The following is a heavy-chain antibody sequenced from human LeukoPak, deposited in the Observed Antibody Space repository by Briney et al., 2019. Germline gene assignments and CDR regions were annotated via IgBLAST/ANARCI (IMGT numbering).Heavy chain of an antibody. Sequence: SGGSLRLSCAASGFTFSSYAMHWVRQAPGKGLEWVAVIPYDGSNKYYADSVRGRFTISRDNSKNTLYLQMNSLRAEDTAVYYCARNAFTMIVVAIEYYFDYWGQGTLVTVSS. CDR3: ARNAFTMIVVAIEYYFDY. CDR2: IPYDGSNK. J-gene: IGHJ4*02. CDR1: GFTFSSYA. V-gene: IGHV3-30-3*01. D-gene: IGHD3-22*01.